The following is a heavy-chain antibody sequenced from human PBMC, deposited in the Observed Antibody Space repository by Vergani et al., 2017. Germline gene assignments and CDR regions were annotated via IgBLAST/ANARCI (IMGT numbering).Heavy chain of an antibody. CDR1: GGTFRSYA. Sequence: QVQLVQSGAEVKQPGSSVKVSCKASGGTFRSYAISWVRQAPGQGLEWMGRIIPIFGTANYAQSLQGRVTITADKSTRTAYLELSSLRSDDTAVYYCAEGTGYYFDYWGQGPLVTVSS. J-gene: IGHJ4*02. CDR2: IIPIFGTA. D-gene: IGHD2-8*02. V-gene: IGHV1-69*14. CDR3: AEGTGYYFDY.